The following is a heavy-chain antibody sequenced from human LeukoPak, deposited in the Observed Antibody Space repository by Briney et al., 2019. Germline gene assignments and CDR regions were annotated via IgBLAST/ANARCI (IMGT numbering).Heavy chain of an antibody. CDR3: AKTMTTVTTYLDY. CDR2: ISYDGSNK. CDR1: GFTCSSYG. V-gene: IGHV3-30*18. Sequence: PGGSLRLSWAASGFTCSSYGMHWVRQAPGKGLEWVAVISYDGSNKYYADSVKGRFTISRDNSKNTLYLQMNSLRAEDTAVYYCAKTMTTVTTYLDYWGQGTLVTVSS. J-gene: IGHJ4*02. D-gene: IGHD4-17*01.